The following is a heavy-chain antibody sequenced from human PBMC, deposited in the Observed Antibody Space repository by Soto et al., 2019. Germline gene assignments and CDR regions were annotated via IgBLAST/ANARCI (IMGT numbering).Heavy chain of an antibody. V-gene: IGHV1-18*01. CDR3: ARDGLDSEGGYGMAV. CDR2: ISAYNGNT. J-gene: IGHJ6*02. D-gene: IGHD3-16*01. Sequence: ASVKVSCKASGYSFTRYYINWVRQAPGQGLEWMGWISAYNGNTHYEEKLQGRVTLTTDTSTSTAYMELRSLRSDDTTVYYCARDGLDSEGGYGMAVWGQGTTVTVSS. CDR1: GYSFTRYY.